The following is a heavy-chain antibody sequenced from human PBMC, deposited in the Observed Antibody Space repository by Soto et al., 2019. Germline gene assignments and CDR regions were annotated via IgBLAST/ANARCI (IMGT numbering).Heavy chain of an antibody. D-gene: IGHD1-26*01. CDR3: ARDLRYSGSYPRGMDV. Sequence: QVQLVQPGAEVKKPGASVKVSCRASGYTFTGYYMHWVRQAPGQGLEWMGWINPNSGGTNYAQKFQGRVTMTRDTSISTAYMELSRLRSDDTAVYYCARDLRYSGSYPRGMDVWGQGTTVTVSS. J-gene: IGHJ6*02. V-gene: IGHV1-2*02. CDR1: GYTFTGYY. CDR2: INPNSGGT.